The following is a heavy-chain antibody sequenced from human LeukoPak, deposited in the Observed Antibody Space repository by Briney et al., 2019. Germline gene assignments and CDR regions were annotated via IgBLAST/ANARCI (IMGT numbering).Heavy chain of an antibody. V-gene: IGHV3-21*01. J-gene: IGHJ4*02. CDR3: AREVPADYYDSSGYCDY. Sequence: GGSLRLSCAASGFTVSSNYMSWVRQAPGKGLEWVSSISSTSTYIYYADSAKGRFTISRDNAKNSLYLQMNSLRAEDTAVYYCAREVPADYYDSSGYCDYWGQGTLVTVSS. CDR1: GFTVSSNY. D-gene: IGHD3-22*01. CDR2: ISSTSTYI.